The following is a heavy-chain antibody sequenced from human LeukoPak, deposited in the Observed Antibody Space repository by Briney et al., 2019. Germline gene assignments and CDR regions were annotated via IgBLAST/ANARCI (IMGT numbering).Heavy chain of an antibody. CDR2: INAGNGNT. V-gene: IGHV1-3*01. J-gene: IGHJ6*02. CDR3: ARTNSPLTIFGVVLEYGMDV. D-gene: IGHD3-3*01. Sequence: ASVKVSCKASGYTFTSYAMHWVRQAPGQRLEWMGWINAGNGNTKYSQKFQGRVTITRDTSASTAYMELSSLRSEDTAVYYCARTNSPLTIFGVVLEYGMDVWGQGTTVTVSS. CDR1: GYTFTSYA.